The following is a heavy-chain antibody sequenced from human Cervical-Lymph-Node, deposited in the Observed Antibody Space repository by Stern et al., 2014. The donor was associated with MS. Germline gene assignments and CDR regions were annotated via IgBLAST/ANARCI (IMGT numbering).Heavy chain of an antibody. J-gene: IGHJ5*02. CDR1: GFIFRKAW. CDR2: ITPETDGGTT. Sequence: VQLVESGGGLVKPGGSLRLSCAASGFIFRKAWMTWVRQAPGKGLEWVGRITPETDGGTTNYSTPVQGRFTISRDDSKNILFLHMNSLKTEDTAVYYCTTDEVANFAHWGQGILVTVSS. CDR3: TTDEVANFAH. V-gene: IGHV3-15*01.